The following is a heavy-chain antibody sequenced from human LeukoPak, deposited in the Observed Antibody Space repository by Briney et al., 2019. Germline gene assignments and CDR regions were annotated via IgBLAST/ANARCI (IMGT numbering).Heavy chain of an antibody. Sequence: SETLSLTCTVSGGSISSYYRSWIRQPPGKGLEWIGYIYYSGSTNYNPSLKSRVTISVDTSKDQFSLKLSSVTAADTAVYYCARVGYCSGGSCYSFSNFDYWGQGTLVTVSS. V-gene: IGHV4-59*01. D-gene: IGHD2-15*01. J-gene: IGHJ4*02. CDR1: GGSISSYY. CDR2: IYYSGST. CDR3: ARVGYCSGGSCYSFSNFDY.